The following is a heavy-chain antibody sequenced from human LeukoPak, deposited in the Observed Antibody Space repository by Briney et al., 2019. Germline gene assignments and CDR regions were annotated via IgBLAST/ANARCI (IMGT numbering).Heavy chain of an antibody. CDR1: GFTFSSYG. Sequence: GRSLRLSCAASGFTFSSYGMHWVRQAPGKGLEWVAVISDDGSYKYYADSVKGRFTISRDNSKNTLFLQMNSLRVEDTAVYYCAKDQEGYCGGGSCYAFGYWGQGIPVTVSS. V-gene: IGHV3-30*18. D-gene: IGHD2-15*01. CDR3: AKDQEGYCGGGSCYAFGY. CDR2: ISDDGSYK. J-gene: IGHJ4*02.